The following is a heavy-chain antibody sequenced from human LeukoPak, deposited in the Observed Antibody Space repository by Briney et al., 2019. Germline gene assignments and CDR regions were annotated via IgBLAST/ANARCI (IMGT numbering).Heavy chain of an antibody. J-gene: IGHJ4*02. CDR3: ARDDSYGYFDY. CDR1: GGSISSYY. Sequence: SETLSLTCTVSGGSISSYYWSWIRQPPGKGLEWIGYIYYSGSTNYNPSLKSRVTISVDTSKNQFSLKLSSVTAADTAVYYCARDDSYGYFDYWGQGTLATVSS. D-gene: IGHD5-18*01. V-gene: IGHV4-59*01. CDR2: IYYSGST.